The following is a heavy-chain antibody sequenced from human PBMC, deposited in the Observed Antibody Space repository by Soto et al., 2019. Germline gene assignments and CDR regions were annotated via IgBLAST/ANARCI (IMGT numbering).Heavy chain of an antibody. CDR2: IYYSGST. CDR1: GGSISSSSYY. J-gene: IGHJ4*02. Sequence: SETLSLTCTVSGGSISSSSYYWGWIRQPPGKGLEWIGSIYYSGSTYYNPSLKSRVTISVDTSKNQFSLKLSSVTAADTAVYYCARGDRYRTGFYFDYWGQGALVTVSS. V-gene: IGHV4-39*07. CDR3: ARGDRYRTGFYFDY. D-gene: IGHD4-4*01.